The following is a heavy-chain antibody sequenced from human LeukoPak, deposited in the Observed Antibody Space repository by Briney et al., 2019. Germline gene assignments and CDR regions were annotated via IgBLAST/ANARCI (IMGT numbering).Heavy chain of an antibody. CDR3: ARGQPWIRSRRGRGFDY. V-gene: IGHV4-34*01. D-gene: IGHD5-18*01. J-gene: IGHJ4*02. Sequence: PSETLSLTCAVYGGSFSGYYWGWIRQPPGNGLEWIGEINHGGSTNYNPSLKSLATISVDTSKNQFSLMLSSVSAADAAVYYWARGQPWIRSRRGRGFDYWGQGTLVTASS. CDR1: GGSFSGYY. CDR2: INHGGST.